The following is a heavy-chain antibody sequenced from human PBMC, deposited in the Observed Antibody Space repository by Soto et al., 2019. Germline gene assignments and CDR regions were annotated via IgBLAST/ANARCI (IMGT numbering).Heavy chain of an antibody. CDR2: IYSGGST. CDR1: GFTVSSNY. CDR3: ARDGCSGGSSYYDY. J-gene: IGHJ4*02. Sequence: GGSLRLSCAASGFTVSSNYMSWVRQAPGKGLEWVSVIYSGGSTYYADSVKGRFTISRDNSKNTLYLQLNSMRAEDTAVYYCARDGCSGGSSYYDYWGQGTLVTVSS. V-gene: IGHV3-66*01. D-gene: IGHD2-15*01.